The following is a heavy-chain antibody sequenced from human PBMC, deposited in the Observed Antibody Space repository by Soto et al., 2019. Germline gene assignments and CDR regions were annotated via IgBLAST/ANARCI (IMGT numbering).Heavy chain of an antibody. J-gene: IGHJ4*02. V-gene: IGHV1-69*13. CDR1: GGTFSSYA. CDR3: ASLGDDSSSYYLDY. Sequence: ASVKVSCKASGGTFSSYAISWVRQAPGQGLEWMGGIIPIFGTANYAQKFQGRVTITADESTSTAYMELSSLRSEDTAVYYCASLGDDSSSYYLDYCGQGTLVTVSS. CDR2: IIPIFGTA. D-gene: IGHD3-22*01.